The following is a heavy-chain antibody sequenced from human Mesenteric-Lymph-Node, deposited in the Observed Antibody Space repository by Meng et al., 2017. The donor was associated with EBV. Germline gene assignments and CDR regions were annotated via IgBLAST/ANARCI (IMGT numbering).Heavy chain of an antibody. CDR1: GYTFTSYD. CDR3: ARKESYYGSGSFFFEH. J-gene: IGHJ4*02. V-gene: IGHV1-8*01. D-gene: IGHD3-10*01. CDR2: MNPNSDNT. Sequence: LVQYGADVRNLWSAVKVSCKASGYTFTSYDVNWVRQAPGQGLEWMGWMNPNSDNTGYAQKFQGRVTMTWDTSISTAYMELSSLRSEDTAVYYCARKESYYGSGSFFFEHWGQGTLVTVSS.